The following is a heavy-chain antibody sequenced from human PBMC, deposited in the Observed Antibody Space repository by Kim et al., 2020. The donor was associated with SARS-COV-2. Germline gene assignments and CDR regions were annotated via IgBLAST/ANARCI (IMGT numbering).Heavy chain of an antibody. J-gene: IGHJ4*02. CDR1: GYSFTSYG. CDR3: ARESLWGWLRNYYFDY. V-gene: IGHV1-18*01. CDR2: ISAYNGNT. D-gene: IGHD5-12*01. Sequence: ASVKVSCKASGYSFTSYGISWVRQAPGQGLEWMGWISAYNGNTKYAQKLQGRVTMTTDTSTSTAYMELRSLRSDDTAVYYCARESLWGWLRNYYFDYWGQGTLVTVAS.